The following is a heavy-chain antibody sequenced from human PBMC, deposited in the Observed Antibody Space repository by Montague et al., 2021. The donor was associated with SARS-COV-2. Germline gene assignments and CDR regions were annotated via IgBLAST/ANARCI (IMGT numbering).Heavy chain of an antibody. Sequence: SETLSLTCTVSGASLSGSYWCWVRQPPGKGPEWIGNIYSSGSTHYNPSLRSRVTISVDTSKSQFSLRLTSVTAADTAVYYCVREGCGSAYAMDYWGQGTLVTVAS. V-gene: IGHV4-59*01. D-gene: IGHD3-22*01. CDR1: GASLSGSY. J-gene: IGHJ4*02. CDR3: VREGCGSAYAMDY. CDR2: IYSSGST.